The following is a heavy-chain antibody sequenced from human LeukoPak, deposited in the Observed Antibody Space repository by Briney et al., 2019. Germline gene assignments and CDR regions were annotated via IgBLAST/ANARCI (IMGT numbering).Heavy chain of an antibody. D-gene: IGHD1-1*01. Sequence: SETLSLTCTVSGGSISSYYWSWIRQPPGKGLEWIGEINHSGSTNYNPSLKSRVTISVDTSKNQFSLKLSSVTAADTAVYYCARVHHPYYYYYYGMDVWGQGTTVTVSS. CDR3: ARVHHPYYYYYYGMDV. J-gene: IGHJ6*02. V-gene: IGHV4-34*01. CDR2: INHSGST. CDR1: GGSISSYY.